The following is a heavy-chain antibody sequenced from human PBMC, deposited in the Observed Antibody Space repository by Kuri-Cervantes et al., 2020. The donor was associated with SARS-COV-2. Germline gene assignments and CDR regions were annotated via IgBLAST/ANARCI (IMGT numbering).Heavy chain of an antibody. J-gene: IGHJ4*02. D-gene: IGHD6-13*01. CDR2: ISSSSGYI. CDR1: GFTFSSYS. CDR3: ARMTTKQQLVPQGFDY. V-gene: IGHV3-21*04. Sequence: GESLKISCAASGFTFSSYSMNWVRQAPGKGLEWVSSISSSSGYIYYADSVKGRFTISRDNAKNSLYLQMNSLRAEDTAVYYCARMTTKQQLVPQGFDYWGQGTLVTVSS.